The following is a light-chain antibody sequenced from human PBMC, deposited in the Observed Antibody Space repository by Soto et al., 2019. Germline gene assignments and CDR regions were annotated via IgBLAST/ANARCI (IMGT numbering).Light chain of an antibody. Sequence: DIQMTQSPSTLSASVGERVTITCRASQSISSWLAWYQQKPGKAPKLLIYKASSLESGVPSRFSGSGSGTEFTLTISSLQPDDFGTYYCQCYSSYPWTFGQGTKVDI. CDR1: QSISSW. J-gene: IGKJ1*01. CDR2: KAS. V-gene: IGKV1-5*03. CDR3: QCYSSYPWT.